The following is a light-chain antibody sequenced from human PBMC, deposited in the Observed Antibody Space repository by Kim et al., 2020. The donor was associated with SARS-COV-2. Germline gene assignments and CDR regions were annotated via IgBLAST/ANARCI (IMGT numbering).Light chain of an antibody. Sequence: EIVMTQSPPTLSVSPGERATLSCRASQTITSNLAWYQQKPGQAPRLLIYGASTRATGIPARFSGSGSGTEFTLTISSLQSEDFAVYYCQQYHDWPPLTFGGGTKVDIK. CDR1: QTITSN. CDR3: QQYHDWPPLT. J-gene: IGKJ4*01. V-gene: IGKV3-15*01. CDR2: GAS.